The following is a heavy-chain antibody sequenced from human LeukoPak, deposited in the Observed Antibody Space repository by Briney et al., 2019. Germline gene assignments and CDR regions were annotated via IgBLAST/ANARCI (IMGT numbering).Heavy chain of an antibody. V-gene: IGHV3-30-3*01. Sequence: GGSLRLSCAASGFTFSSYAMHWVRQAPGKGLEWVAVISYGGSNKYYADSVKGRFTISRDNSKNTLYLQMNSLRAEDTAVYYCARVNRYCSSTSCYSPFDYWGQGTLVTVSS. J-gene: IGHJ4*02. CDR3: ARVNRYCSSTSCYSPFDY. CDR2: ISYGGSNK. CDR1: GFTFSSYA. D-gene: IGHD2-2*01.